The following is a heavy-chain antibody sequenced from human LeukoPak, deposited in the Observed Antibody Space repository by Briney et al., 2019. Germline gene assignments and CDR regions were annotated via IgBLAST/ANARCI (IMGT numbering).Heavy chain of an antibody. CDR1: GGSISSYY. D-gene: IGHD6-6*01. J-gene: IGHJ4*02. Sequence: SETLSLTCTVSGGSISSYYWSWIRQPPGKGLEWIGYIYYSGSTNYNPSLKSRVTISVDTSKNQFSLKLSSATAADTAVYYCARVSVAAHFYFDYWGQGTLVTVSS. CDR3: ARVSVAAHFYFDY. V-gene: IGHV4-59*01. CDR2: IYYSGST.